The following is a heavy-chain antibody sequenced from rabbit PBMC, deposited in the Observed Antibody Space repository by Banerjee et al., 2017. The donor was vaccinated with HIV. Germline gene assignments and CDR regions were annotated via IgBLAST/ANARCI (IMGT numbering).Heavy chain of an antibody. D-gene: IGHD4-2*01. CDR1: GIDFSSYG. V-gene: IGHV1S45*01. J-gene: IGHJ4*01. Sequence: QEQLVESGGGLVTLGGSLKLSCKASGIDFSSYGISWVRQAPGKGLEWIAYIYPDYGSTDYASWVNGRFTISKTSSTTVTLQMTSLTAADTATYFCARDAGYAGSNLWGQGTLVTVS. CDR3: ARDAGYAGSNL. CDR2: IYPDYGST.